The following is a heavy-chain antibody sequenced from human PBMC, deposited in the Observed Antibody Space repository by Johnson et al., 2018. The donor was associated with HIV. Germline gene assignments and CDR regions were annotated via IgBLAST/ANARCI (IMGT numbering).Heavy chain of an antibody. CDR2: IYNDGSRT. J-gene: IGHJ3*02. CDR1: GFAFRTYW. V-gene: IGHV3-74*03. Sequence: EVQLVESGGGLVQPGGSLRLSCAASGFAFRTYWMVWVRQVPGKRPVWVARIYNDGSRTTYADSVRGRFTIYRDNAKYTVDLQMNSLRAEDTAVYYCAKVYCGGDCSFGGAAFNIWGQGRMVTVSS. D-gene: IGHD2-21*02. CDR3: AKVYCGGDCSFGGAAFNI.